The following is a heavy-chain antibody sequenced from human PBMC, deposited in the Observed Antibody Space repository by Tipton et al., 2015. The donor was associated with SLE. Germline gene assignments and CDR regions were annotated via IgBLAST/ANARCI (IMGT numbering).Heavy chain of an antibody. CDR2: VQYSGST. V-gene: IGHV4-59*01. CDR3: ARELMVVRGLSRRDAFDI. J-gene: IGHJ3*02. CDR1: GDSISTYY. D-gene: IGHD3-10*01. Sequence: TLSLTCTVSGDSISTYYWSWIRQHPGKGLEWIGYVQYSGSTYYNPSLKSRLSMSVDTSKNEFSLEVSSVTAADTAVYYCARELMVVRGLSRRDAFDIWGQGAMVTVSS.